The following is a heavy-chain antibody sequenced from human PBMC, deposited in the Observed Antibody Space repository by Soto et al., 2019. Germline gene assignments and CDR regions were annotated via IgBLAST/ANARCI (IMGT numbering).Heavy chain of an antibody. CDR2: IWYDGSNK. Sequence: GGSLRLSCAASGFSFSIYGLHWFRQAPGKGLEWVAVIWYDGSNKFYADSVKGRFTISRDNSKNTLYLQMNSLRDEDTAVYYCARGLYSSSTGELAYWGQGTLVTVSS. J-gene: IGHJ4*02. CDR3: ARGLYSSSTGELAY. D-gene: IGHD6-19*01. V-gene: IGHV3-33*01. CDR1: GFSFSIYG.